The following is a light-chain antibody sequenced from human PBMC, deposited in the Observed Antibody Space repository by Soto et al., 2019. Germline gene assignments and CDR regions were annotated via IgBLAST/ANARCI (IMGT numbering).Light chain of an antibody. CDR2: DTS. V-gene: IGKV3-15*01. J-gene: IGKJ4*01. CDR1: QNIRNN. Sequence: IMMTQYPATRSVSRWEIATISCRSSQNIRNNLAWYQQKPGQAPRLLFSDTSTRATTVPARFNGSGSGTEFSLAISNLQSEDFAVYYCHQYNNWPLTFGGGTKVDIK. CDR3: HQYNNWPLT.